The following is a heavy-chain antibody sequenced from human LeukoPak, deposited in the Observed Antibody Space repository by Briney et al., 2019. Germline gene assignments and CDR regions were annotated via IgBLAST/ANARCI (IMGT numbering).Heavy chain of an antibody. CDR1: GGSISSYY. V-gene: IGHV4-59*08. J-gene: IGHJ5*02. CDR2: IYYSGST. D-gene: IGHD3-10*01. CDR3: ARHGGYGSGPNWFDP. Sequence: SETLSLTCTVSGGSISSYYWSWIRQPPGKGLEWIGYIYYSGSTNYNPSLKSRVTISVDTSKNQFSLKLSSVTAADTAVYYCARHGGYGSGPNWFDPWGQGTLVTVSS.